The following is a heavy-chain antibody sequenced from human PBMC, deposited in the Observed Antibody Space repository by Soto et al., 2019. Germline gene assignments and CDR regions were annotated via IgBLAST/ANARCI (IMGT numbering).Heavy chain of an antibody. Sequence: GESLKISCKGSGYNFHNHWIAWVRQMPGKGLEWMGIIFPGDSDTLYSPSFQGQVTIAVDKSISAAYLQWSGLKATDTAIYYCATQIGLHGVSRYFDSWGQGTLVTVSS. CDR3: ATQIGLHGVSRYFDS. J-gene: IGHJ4*02. CDR2: IFPGDSDT. CDR1: GYNFHNHW. D-gene: IGHD4-17*01. V-gene: IGHV5-51*01.